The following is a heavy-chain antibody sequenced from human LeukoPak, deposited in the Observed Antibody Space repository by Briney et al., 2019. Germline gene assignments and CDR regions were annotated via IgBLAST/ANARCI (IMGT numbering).Heavy chain of an antibody. CDR2: INWNGGST. CDR3: ARDSKRYYDFWSGYGGTAEEYYFDY. V-gene: IGHV3-20*04. Sequence: PGGSLRLSCAASGFTFDDYGMSWVRQAPGKGLEWVSGINWNGGSTGYADSVKGRITISRDNAKNSLYLQMNSLRAEDTALYYCARDSKRYYDFWSGYGGTAEEYYFDYWGQGTLVTVSS. CDR1: GFTFDDYG. D-gene: IGHD3-3*01. J-gene: IGHJ4*02.